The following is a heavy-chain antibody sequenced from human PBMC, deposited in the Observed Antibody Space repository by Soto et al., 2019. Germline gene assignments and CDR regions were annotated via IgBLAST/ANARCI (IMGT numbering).Heavy chain of an antibody. CDR3: AKNSGWFNT. Sequence: PGGSLRLSCAASGFTFTTFGMHWVRQAPGKGLEWVAFISYDEINQYYADSVKGRFTISRDNSINTVFLQMNSLRADDTALYFCAKNSGWFNTWGQGALVTVSS. V-gene: IGHV3-30*18. J-gene: IGHJ5*02. CDR1: GFTFTTFG. CDR2: ISYDEINQ. D-gene: IGHD3-10*01.